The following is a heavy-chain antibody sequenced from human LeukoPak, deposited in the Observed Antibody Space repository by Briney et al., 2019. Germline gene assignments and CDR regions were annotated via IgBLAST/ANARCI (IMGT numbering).Heavy chain of an antibody. CDR3: AKEGFALGLFDP. J-gene: IGHJ5*02. CDR1: GFTFSTYT. V-gene: IGHV3-23*01. Sequence: HSGGSLRLSCAASGFTFSTYTMSWVRQAPGKGLEWLSGISDRGSTTYYADSVKGRFTISRDNSKNTLYLQMNSLSAEETAVYYCAKEGFALGLFDPWGQGTLVTVSS. CDR2: ISDRGSTT. D-gene: IGHD2-21*01.